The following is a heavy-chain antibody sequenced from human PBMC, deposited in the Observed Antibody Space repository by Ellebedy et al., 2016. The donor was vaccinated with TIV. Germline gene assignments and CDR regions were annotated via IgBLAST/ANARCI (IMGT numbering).Heavy chain of an antibody. D-gene: IGHD2-2*01. J-gene: IGHJ6*02. CDR2: IWHDGSHT. CDR1: SSYY. V-gene: IGHV3-33*01. Sequence: SSYYWGWIRQPPGKGLEWVAVIWHDGSHTYHADTLRGRFTISRDTSTNTVYLQMNNLRAEDTALYFCARDYQNGMDVWGQGTTVTVSS. CDR3: ARDYQNGMDV.